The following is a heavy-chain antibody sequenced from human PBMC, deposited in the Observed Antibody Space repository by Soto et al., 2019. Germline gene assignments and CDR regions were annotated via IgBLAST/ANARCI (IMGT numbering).Heavy chain of an antibody. J-gene: IGHJ3*02. CDR2: ISGSGNNL. V-gene: IGHV3-48*03. CDR3: ARESEEDAFDI. Sequence: EVQLVESGGGLVQPGGSLRLSCAASGFTFSSYEMNWVRQAPGTGLEGVSYISGSGNNLYYADSVKGRFTISRDNAKNSLYLQMNILRAEDTAVYYCARESEEDAFDIWGQGTMVTVSS. CDR1: GFTFSSYE.